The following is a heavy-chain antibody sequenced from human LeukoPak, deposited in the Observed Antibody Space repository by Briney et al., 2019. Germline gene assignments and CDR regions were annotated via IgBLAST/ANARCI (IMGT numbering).Heavy chain of an antibody. Sequence: SETLSLTCIDSGGYISSSFWSWIRQPPGKGLEWVGNIHDSGSTNFSPSLKSRVTISVDTSKNQFSLKLSSVTAADTAVYYCARHVGHYDGSGYYYDWYFDLWGRGTLVTVSS. J-gene: IGHJ2*01. CDR1: GGYISSSF. V-gene: IGHV4-59*08. CDR3: ARHVGHYDGSGYYYDWYFDL. CDR2: IHDSGST. D-gene: IGHD3-22*01.